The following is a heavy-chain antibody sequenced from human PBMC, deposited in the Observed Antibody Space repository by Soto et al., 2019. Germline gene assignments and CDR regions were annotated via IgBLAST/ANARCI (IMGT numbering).Heavy chain of an antibody. V-gene: IGHV4-31*03. CDR3: ASIYDSSGYYYGNTWFDP. Sequence: QVQLQESGPGLVKPSQTLSLTCTVSGASISSGDYYWSWIRQHPGKGLEWIGYIYYSGSTYYNPSPQSRLTISVDTSRNQFSLKLSSVTAADTAVYYCASIYDSSGYYYGNTWFDPWGQGTLVTVSS. CDR2: IYYSGST. J-gene: IGHJ5*02. D-gene: IGHD3-22*01. CDR1: GASISSGDYY.